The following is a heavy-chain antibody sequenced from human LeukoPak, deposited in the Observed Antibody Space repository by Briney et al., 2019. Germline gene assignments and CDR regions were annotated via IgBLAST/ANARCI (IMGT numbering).Heavy chain of an antibody. CDR3: ANPARDFADSGAITW. Sequence: SETLSLTCAVNGGSFSYYYWSWIRQPPGKGLEWIGEINHSGITNYNPSLKSRVTISADTSKNQFSLKLTSVTAADTAVYYCANPARDFADSGAITWWGQGTLVTVSS. CDR1: GGSFSYYY. D-gene: IGHD4-17*01. V-gene: IGHV4-34*01. J-gene: IGHJ4*02. CDR2: INHSGIT.